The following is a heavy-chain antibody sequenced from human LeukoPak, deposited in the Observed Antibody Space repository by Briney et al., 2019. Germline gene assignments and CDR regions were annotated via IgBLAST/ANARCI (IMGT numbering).Heavy chain of an antibody. CDR1: GITFRSYG. CDR2: ISYTGENT. J-gene: IGHJ4*02. Sequence: GGTLRLSCAASGITFRSYGMSWVRQAPGKGLEWVSGISYTGENTYYADSVKGRFTISRDNSKNTLYLQMNSLRAEDTAVYYCAKGAYCSGGRCYLGDLDYWGQGTLVTVSS. CDR3: AKGAYCSGGRCYLGDLDY. V-gene: IGHV3-23*01. D-gene: IGHD2-15*01.